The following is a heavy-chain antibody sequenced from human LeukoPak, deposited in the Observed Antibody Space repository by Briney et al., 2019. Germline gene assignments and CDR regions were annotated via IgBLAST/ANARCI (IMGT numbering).Heavy chain of an antibody. Sequence: PSETLSLTCSVSGGSIRSIIYYWGWIRQPPGKGLEWIGSIYYSGTAYYNPSLESRVTISVDRSMHQFSLSLSSVTVADTAVYYCARRSSRAADFDYWGQGTLVTVSS. CDR1: GGSIRSIIYY. D-gene: IGHD6-25*01. CDR2: IYYSGTA. J-gene: IGHJ4*02. V-gene: IGHV4-39*01. CDR3: ARRSSRAADFDY.